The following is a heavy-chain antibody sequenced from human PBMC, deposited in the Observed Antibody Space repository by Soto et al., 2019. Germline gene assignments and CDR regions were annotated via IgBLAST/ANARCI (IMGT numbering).Heavy chain of an antibody. CDR3: TRPHSGSYSWFDP. D-gene: IGHD1-26*01. CDR2: IRSKAYGGTT. V-gene: IGHV3-49*03. J-gene: IGHJ5*02. Sequence: GGSLRLSCTASGFTFGDYAMSWFRQAPGKGLGWVGFIRSKAYGGTTEYAASVKGRFTISRDDSKSIAYLQMNSLKTEDTAVYYCTRPHSGSYSWFDPWGQGTLVTVSS. CDR1: GFTFGDYA.